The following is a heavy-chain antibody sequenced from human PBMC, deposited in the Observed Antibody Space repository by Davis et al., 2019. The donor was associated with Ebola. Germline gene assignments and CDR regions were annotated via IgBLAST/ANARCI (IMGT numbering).Heavy chain of an antibody. V-gene: IGHV3-15*01. J-gene: IGHJ4*02. CDR3: TTRAFCGGDCYSMGVY. D-gene: IGHD2-21*02. CDR1: GFIFSNAW. CDR2: IKSKTDDATA. Sequence: GESLKISCAASGFIFSNAWMSWVRQAPGKGLEWVGRIKSKTDDATADYAAPVKGRFSISRDDSENMVYLQMNSLKTEDTAVYYCTTRAFCGGDCYSMGVYWGPGTLVTVSS.